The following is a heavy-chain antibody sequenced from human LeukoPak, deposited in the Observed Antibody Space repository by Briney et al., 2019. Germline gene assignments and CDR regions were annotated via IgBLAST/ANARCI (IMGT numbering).Heavy chain of an antibody. V-gene: IGHV3-7*01. CDR1: GFTFSSYW. D-gene: IGHD3-22*01. CDR3: ARGIYAAYDSSGYYYGLPWFDP. CDR2: IKQDGSEK. Sequence: GGSLRLSCAASGFTFSSYWMSWVRQAPGKGLEWVANIKQDGSEKYYADSVKGRFTISRDNSKNTLYLQMNSLRAEDTAVYYCARGIYAAYDSSGYYYGLPWFDPWGQGTLVTVSS. J-gene: IGHJ5*02.